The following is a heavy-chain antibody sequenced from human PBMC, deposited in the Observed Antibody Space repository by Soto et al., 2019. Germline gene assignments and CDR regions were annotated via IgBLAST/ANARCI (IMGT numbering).Heavy chain of an antibody. J-gene: IGHJ6*02. CDR3: AREDYYYYGMDV. Sequence: SLTLSCSTNGFAFDSYGMHWVRQAPGKGLEWVAVIWYDGSNKYYADSVKGRFTISRDNSKNTLYLQMNSLRAEDTAVYYCAREDYYYYGMDVWGQGT. CDR2: IWYDGSNK. V-gene: IGHV3-33*01. CDR1: GFAFDSYG.